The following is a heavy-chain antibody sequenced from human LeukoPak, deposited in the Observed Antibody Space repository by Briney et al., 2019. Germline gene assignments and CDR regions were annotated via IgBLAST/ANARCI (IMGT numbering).Heavy chain of an antibody. V-gene: IGHV4-59*01. CDR1: GGSMSSYY. D-gene: IGHD3-22*01. CDR2: IYHGGST. Sequence: SSETLSLTCTVSGGSMSSYYWSWIRQPPGKGLQWIGYIYHGGSTNHNPSLKSRVTISLDWSKNQFTLKLKSVTAADTAVYYCARGARTRRRDNSGPFDIWGQGTKVTVSS. CDR3: ARGARTRRRDNSGPFDI. J-gene: IGHJ3*02.